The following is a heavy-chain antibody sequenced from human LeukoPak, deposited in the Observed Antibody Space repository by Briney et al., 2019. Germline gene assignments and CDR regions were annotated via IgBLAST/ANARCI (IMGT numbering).Heavy chain of an antibody. CDR2: IYSGGIT. D-gene: IGHD2-15*01. Sequence: PGGSLRLSCAASGFTVSSNYMSWVGQAPGKGLEWVSGIYSGGITYYADSVKGRLTISRDNSKNTLYLQMNSLRAEDTAVYYCARLVGITYFDYWGQGTLVTVSS. CDR1: GFTVSSNY. J-gene: IGHJ4*02. V-gene: IGHV3-53*01. CDR3: ARLVGITYFDY.